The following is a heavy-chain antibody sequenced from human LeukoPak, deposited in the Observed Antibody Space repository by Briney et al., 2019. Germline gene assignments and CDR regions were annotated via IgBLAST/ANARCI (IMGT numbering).Heavy chain of an antibody. CDR1: GFTFSSYG. CDR3: AKDLSYYDSSGYFSH. J-gene: IGHJ1*01. V-gene: IGHV3-30*18. Sequence: GGSLRLSCAASGFTFSSYGIHWVRQAPGKGLEWVAVIPYDGGDKYYADSVKGRFTISRDNSKNTLYLQMNSLRPEDTAVYYCAKDLSYYDSSGYFSHWGQGTLVTVSS. CDR2: IPYDGGDK. D-gene: IGHD3-22*01.